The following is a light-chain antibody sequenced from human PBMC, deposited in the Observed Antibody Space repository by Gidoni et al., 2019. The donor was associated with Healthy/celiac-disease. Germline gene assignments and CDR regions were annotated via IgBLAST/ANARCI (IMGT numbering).Light chain of an antibody. CDR3: QSYDSSLSGFVV. J-gene: IGLJ2*01. CDR2: GNS. V-gene: IGLV1-40*01. Sequence: QSVLTQPPSASGAPAQRVTIACTGSSSNSGAGYDVHWYQQRPGTAPNLLIYGNSNRPPGVPDGFSCAKSGTSASLAITGVQAEDEADYYCQSYDSSLSGFVVFGGGTKLTVL. CDR1: SSNSGAGYD.